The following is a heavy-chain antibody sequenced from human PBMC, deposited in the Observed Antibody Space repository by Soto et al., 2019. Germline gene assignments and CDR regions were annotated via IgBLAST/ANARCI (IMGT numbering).Heavy chain of an antibody. CDR3: ARLEIPLGIAAAWGGFDY. D-gene: IGHD6-13*01. J-gene: IGHJ4*02. Sequence: SETLSLTCTVSGGSISSSSYYWGWIRQPPGKGLEWIGSIYYSGSTYYNPSLKSRVTISVDTSKNQFSLKLSSVTAADTAVYYCARLEIPLGIAAAWGGFDYWGQGTLVTVSS. CDR2: IYYSGST. V-gene: IGHV4-39*01. CDR1: GGSISSSSYY.